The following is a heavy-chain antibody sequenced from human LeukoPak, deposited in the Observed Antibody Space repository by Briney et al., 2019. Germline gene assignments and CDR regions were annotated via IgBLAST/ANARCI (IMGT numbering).Heavy chain of an antibody. J-gene: IGHJ6*02. CDR2: IIPILGTA. CDR3: ARVETYYDFWSGYSTADYGMDV. Sequence: GASVKVSCTASGGTFSSYAISWVRQAPGQGLEWMGGIIPILGTANYAQKFQGRVTITADESTSTAYMELSSLRSEDTAVYYCARVETYYDFWSGYSTADYGMDVWGQGTTVTVSS. CDR1: GGTFSSYA. V-gene: IGHV1-69*13. D-gene: IGHD3-3*01.